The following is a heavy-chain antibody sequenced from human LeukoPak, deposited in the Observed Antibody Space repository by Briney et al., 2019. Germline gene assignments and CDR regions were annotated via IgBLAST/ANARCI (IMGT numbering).Heavy chain of an antibody. D-gene: IGHD2-2*02. Sequence: GGSLRLSCAASGFTFSSYWMHWVRQPPGKGLVWVSHINPDGRATTYADSVKGRFTISRDNAQNTLYLQMNSLRAEDTAVYYCARGTALQDYWGQGTLVTVSS. J-gene: IGHJ4*02. V-gene: IGHV3-74*01. CDR3: ARGTALQDY. CDR2: INPDGRAT. CDR1: GFTFSSYW.